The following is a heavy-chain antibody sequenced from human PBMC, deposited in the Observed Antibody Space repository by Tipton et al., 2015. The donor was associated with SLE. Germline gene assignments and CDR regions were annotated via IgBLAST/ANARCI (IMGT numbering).Heavy chain of an antibody. Sequence: TLSLTCTVPGASFSGYYWSWIRQPPGKGLEWIGYLSDIGRTNYKSSLRSRVTISVDTSRNLLSLKVTSVTAADTAVYYCARQRDLDAFDIWGQGTMVIVSS. CDR1: GASFSGYY. V-gene: IGHV4-59*08. CDR2: LSDIGRT. J-gene: IGHJ3*02. CDR3: ARQRDLDAFDI.